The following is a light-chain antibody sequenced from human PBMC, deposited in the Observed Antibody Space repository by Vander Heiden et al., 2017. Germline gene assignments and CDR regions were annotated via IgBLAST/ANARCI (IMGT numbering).Light chain of an antibody. CDR2: QDS. J-gene: IGLJ2*01. CDR1: KLGDKY. CDR3: QAWDSTVV. V-gene: IGLV3-1*01. Sequence: SYELTQPPSVSVSPGQTPSITCSGDKLGDKYACWYQQKPGQSPVLVSYQDSKRPSGIPERFSGSNSGNTATLTISGTQAMDEADYYCQAWDSTVVFGGGTKLTVL.